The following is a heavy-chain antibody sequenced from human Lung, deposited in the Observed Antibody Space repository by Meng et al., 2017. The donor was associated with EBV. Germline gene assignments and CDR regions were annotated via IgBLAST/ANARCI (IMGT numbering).Heavy chain of an antibody. CDR2: IDDSGST. Sequence: QVRLRGSGPGLVRPSGTLSLPCGFSGGSIRSNIRWTWVRQPPGKGLEWIGDIDDSGSTNYNPSLNSRISISLDKSKNHFSLKVNSVTAADTAVYYCARGKQDAWELLAYWGQGALVTVSS. V-gene: IGHV4-4*02. D-gene: IGHD1-26*01. CDR3: ARGKQDAWELLAY. CDR1: GGSIRSNIR. J-gene: IGHJ4*02.